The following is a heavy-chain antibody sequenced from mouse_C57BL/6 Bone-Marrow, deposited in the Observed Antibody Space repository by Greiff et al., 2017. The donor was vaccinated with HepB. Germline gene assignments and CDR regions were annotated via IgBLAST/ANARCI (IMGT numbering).Heavy chain of an antibody. Sequence: DVMLVESGGGLVKPGGSLKLSCAASGFTFSDYGMHWVRQAPEKGLEWVAYISSGSSTIYYADTVKGRFTISRDNAKNTLFLQMTSLRSEDTAMYYCARLIYYYGSSSTYYAMDYWGQGTSVTVSS. CDR1: GFTFSDYG. CDR3: ARLIYYYGSSSTYYAMDY. CDR2: ISSGSSTI. J-gene: IGHJ4*01. V-gene: IGHV5-17*01. D-gene: IGHD1-1*01.